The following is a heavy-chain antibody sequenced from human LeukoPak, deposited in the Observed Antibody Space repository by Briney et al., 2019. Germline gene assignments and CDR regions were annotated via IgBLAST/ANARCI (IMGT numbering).Heavy chain of an antibody. CDR2: IRYDGSNK. CDR3: AKSSAPNTMIVVVPDY. CDR1: GFTFSSYG. Sequence: GGSLRLSCAASGFTFSSYGMHWVRQAPGKGLEWVAFIRYDGSNKYYADSVKGRFTISRDNSKNTLYLQMNSLRAEDTAVYYCAKSSAPNTMIVVVPDYWGQGTLVTVSS. J-gene: IGHJ4*02. D-gene: IGHD3-22*01. V-gene: IGHV3-30*02.